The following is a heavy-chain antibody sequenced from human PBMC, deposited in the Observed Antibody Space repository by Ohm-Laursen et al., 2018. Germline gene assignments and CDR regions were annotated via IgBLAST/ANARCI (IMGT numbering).Heavy chain of an antibody. CDR2: IIPIFGTA. CDR1: GGTFSSYA. Sequence: ASVKVSCKASGGTFSSYAISWVRQAPGQGLEWMGGIIPIFGTANYAQKFQGRVTITADESTSTAYMELSSLRSEDTAVYYCARDPRSSWYYYYGMDVWGQGTTVTVSS. D-gene: IGHD6-13*01. CDR3: ARDPRSSWYYYYGMDV. V-gene: IGHV1-69*13. J-gene: IGHJ6*02.